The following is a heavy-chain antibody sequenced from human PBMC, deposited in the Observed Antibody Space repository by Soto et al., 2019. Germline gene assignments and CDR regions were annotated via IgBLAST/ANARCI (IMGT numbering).Heavy chain of an antibody. D-gene: IGHD3-16*02. CDR2: ISSSSSTI. J-gene: IGHJ4*02. Sequence: PGGSMRLSCAASGFTFSSYSMNWVRQAPGKGLEWVSYISSSSSTIYYADSVKGRFTISRDNAKNSLYLQMNSLRAEDTAVYYCAREGGIMITFGGVIAGRPFDYWGQGTLVTVSS. CDR1: GFTFSSYS. V-gene: IGHV3-48*01. CDR3: AREGGIMITFGGVIAGRPFDY.